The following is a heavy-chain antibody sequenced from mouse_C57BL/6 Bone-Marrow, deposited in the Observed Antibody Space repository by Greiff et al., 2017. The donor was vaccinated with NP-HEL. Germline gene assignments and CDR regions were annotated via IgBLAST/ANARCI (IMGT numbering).Heavy chain of an antibody. J-gene: IGHJ3*01. D-gene: IGHD2-5*01. CDR3: APYYSNYAWFAD. CDR1: GFNFTDYY. CDR2: IDPEAGAT. Sequence: EVQLQESGAELVKPGASVKLSCTASGFNFTDYYMHWVKQRTEQGLEWIGRIDPEAGATKYAPKFPGKATITVDTSSTTAYLQRSSLTSEDTAFYYCAPYYSNYAWFADWGQGTLVTVSA. V-gene: IGHV14-2*01.